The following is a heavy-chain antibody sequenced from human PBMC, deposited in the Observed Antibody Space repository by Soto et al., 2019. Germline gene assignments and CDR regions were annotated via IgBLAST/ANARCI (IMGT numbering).Heavy chain of an antibody. D-gene: IGHD3-3*01. CDR3: ADGGEWSFNFEY. Sequence: GGSLRLSCAASRFTFSSYPMSWVRQAPGKGLEWVSAISPSGDNTYSPDSVKGRFTISRDNSKNTLYLQMNNLRAEDTAVYYCADGGEWSFNFEYWGQGAQVTVSS. CDR2: ISPSGDNT. J-gene: IGHJ4*02. CDR1: RFTFSSYP. V-gene: IGHV3-23*01.